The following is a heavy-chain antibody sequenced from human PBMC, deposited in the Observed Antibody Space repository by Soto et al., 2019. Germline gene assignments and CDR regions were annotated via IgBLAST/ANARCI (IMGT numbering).Heavy chain of an antibody. V-gene: IGHV4-59*01. CDR1: GGSISSYY. D-gene: IGHD4-17*01. CDR3: ARSYGDYIKFDY. J-gene: IGHJ4*02. Sequence: PSETLSLTCTVSGGSISSYYWSWIRQSPGKGLEWIGYIYYSGSTNYNPSLKSRVTISVDTSKKQFSLKLSSVTAADTAVYYCARSYGDYIKFDYWGQGTLVTVSS. CDR2: IYYSGST.